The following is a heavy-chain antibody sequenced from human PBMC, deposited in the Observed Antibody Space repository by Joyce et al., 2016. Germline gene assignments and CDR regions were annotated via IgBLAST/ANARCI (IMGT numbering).Heavy chain of an antibody. CDR2: IRSKAYGGTT. V-gene: IGHV3-49*05. CDR3: TRIGDCSGGSCYEGWFDP. D-gene: IGHD2-15*01. CDR1: GFIFGDYA. Sequence: EVQLVESGGGLVKPGRSLRLSCTSSGFIFGDYARNWFRQAPGKGLEWVGFIRSKAYGGTTDYAASVKGRFTISRDDSKSIAYLQMNSLKTEDTAVYYCTRIGDCSGGSCYEGWFDPWGQGTLVTVSS. J-gene: IGHJ5*02.